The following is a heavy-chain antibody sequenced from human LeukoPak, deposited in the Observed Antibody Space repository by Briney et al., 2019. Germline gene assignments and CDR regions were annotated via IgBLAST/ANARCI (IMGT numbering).Heavy chain of an antibody. CDR1: GFTFSRNS. Sequence: AGGSLRLSCAGSGFTFSRNSMNWVRQAPGKGLEWVSSISSSSSYIYYADSVKGRFTISRDNAKNSLYLQMNSLRAEDTALYYCAREAAADAFDIWGQGTMVTVSS. J-gene: IGHJ3*02. D-gene: IGHD6-13*01. CDR2: ISSSSSYI. CDR3: AREAAADAFDI. V-gene: IGHV3-21*04.